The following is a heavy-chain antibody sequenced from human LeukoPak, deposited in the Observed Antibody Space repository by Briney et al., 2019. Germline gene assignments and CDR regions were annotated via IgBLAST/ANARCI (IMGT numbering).Heavy chain of an antibody. D-gene: IGHD3-22*01. Sequence: ASVKVSCKASGYTFTSYGISWVRQAPGQGLEWMGWISAYNGNTNSAQKFQGRVTLTTDTSTSTAYMELRSLRSDDTAVYYCARGAYYYDSSGYYSTQNYYYYYYMDVWGKGTTVTVSS. CDR2: ISAYNGNT. V-gene: IGHV1-18*01. J-gene: IGHJ6*03. CDR1: GYTFTSYG. CDR3: ARGAYYYDSSGYYSTQNYYYYYYMDV.